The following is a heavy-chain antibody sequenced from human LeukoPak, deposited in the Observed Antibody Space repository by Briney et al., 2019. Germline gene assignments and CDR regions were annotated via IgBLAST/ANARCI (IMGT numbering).Heavy chain of an antibody. Sequence: GESLKISCKGSGYSFTTYWIGWVRQMPGKGLEWMGIIYPADSDTRYSPSFQGQVTISVDKSISTAYLQWSSLQASDTGICYCARHGSGSFYKYFDYWGQGTLVTVSS. J-gene: IGHJ4*02. CDR1: GYSFTTYW. V-gene: IGHV5-51*01. D-gene: IGHD3-10*01. CDR2: IYPADSDT. CDR3: ARHGSGSFYKYFDY.